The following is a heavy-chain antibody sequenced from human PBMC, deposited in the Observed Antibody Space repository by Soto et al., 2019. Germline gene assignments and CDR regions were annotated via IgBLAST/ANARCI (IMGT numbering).Heavy chain of an antibody. D-gene: IGHD3-10*01. V-gene: IGHV3-23*01. CDR1: GLTFSRFA. J-gene: IGHJ2*01. CDR2: IHGSGAIT. Sequence: EVQVLQSGGGLVQPGGSLRLSCAASGLTFSRFAMSWVRQAPGKGLEWVATIHGSGAITNYADSVRGRFTISRDNSKDTMYLQLNTLRVEDTAVYYCAKDKGPGSYTTWCFDVWGRGTLVTVSS. CDR3: AKDKGPGSYTTWCFDV.